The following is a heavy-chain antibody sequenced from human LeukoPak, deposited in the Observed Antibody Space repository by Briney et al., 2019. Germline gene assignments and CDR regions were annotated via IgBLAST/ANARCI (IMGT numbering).Heavy chain of an antibody. CDR2: IYHSGST. D-gene: IGHD5-24*01. CDR3: ASQREDRGYFDY. Sequence: PSETLSLTCAVSGGSISSGDYSWSWIRQPPGKGLEWIGYIYHSGSTYYNPSLKSRVTISVDRSKNQFSLKLSSVIAADTAVYYCASQREDRGYFDYWGQGTLVTVSS. CDR1: GGSISSGDYS. J-gene: IGHJ4*02. V-gene: IGHV4-30-2*01.